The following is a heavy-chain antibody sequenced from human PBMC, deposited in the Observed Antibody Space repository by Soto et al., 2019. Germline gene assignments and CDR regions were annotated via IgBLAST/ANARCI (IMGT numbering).Heavy chain of an antibody. CDR3: ARDRYDTYFDY. D-gene: IGHD5-12*01. J-gene: IGHJ4*02. CDR2: IYYSGST. Sequence: PSETLSLTCTVSGGSISSYYWSWIRQPPGKGLEWIGYIYYSGSTNYNPSLKSRVTISVDTSKNQFSLKLSSVTAADTAVYYCARDRYDTYFDYWGQGTLVTSPQ. CDR1: GGSISSYY. V-gene: IGHV4-59*01.